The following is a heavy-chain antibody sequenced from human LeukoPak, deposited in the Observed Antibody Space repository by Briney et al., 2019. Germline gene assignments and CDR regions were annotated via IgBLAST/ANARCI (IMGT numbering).Heavy chain of an antibody. CDR2: IYYNGST. CDR3: ARYCSGFPCRYYFDY. CDR1: GGSISSYY. J-gene: IGHJ4*02. D-gene: IGHD2-15*01. V-gene: IGHV4-59*01. Sequence: SETLSLTCTVSGGSISSYYWSWIRQPPGKGREGIRHIYYNGSTNYNPSLKSRVTISVDTSKNQFSLKLSSVTAADTAVYYCARYCSGFPCRYYFDYWGQGTLVTVSS.